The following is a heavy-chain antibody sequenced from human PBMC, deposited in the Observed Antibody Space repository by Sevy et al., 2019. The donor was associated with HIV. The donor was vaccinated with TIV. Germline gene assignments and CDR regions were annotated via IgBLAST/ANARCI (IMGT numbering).Heavy chain of an antibody. Sequence: SETLSLTCTVSGVSISGGAYYWGWIRQPPGKGLEWIGSISYTGSTYYHPSLKSRVTISVDTSKNQFSLKLTSVTAADTAVYYCARRGDNNWFDPWGQGTLVTVSS. D-gene: IGHD2-15*01. CDR3: ARRGDNNWFDP. V-gene: IGHV4-39*01. CDR2: ISYTGST. J-gene: IGHJ5*02. CDR1: GVSISGGAYY.